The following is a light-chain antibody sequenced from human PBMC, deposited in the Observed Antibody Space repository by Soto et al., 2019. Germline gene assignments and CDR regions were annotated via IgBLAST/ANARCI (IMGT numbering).Light chain of an antibody. V-gene: IGLV2-14*01. J-gene: IGLJ3*02. CDR1: SSDVGGYNY. CDR2: EVS. Sequence: QSVLTQPASVSGSPGQSITISCTGTSSDVGGYNYVSWYQQHPGKAPKLMIYEVSNRPSGLSNRVSGSKSGNTASLTISGLQAEDEADYYCSSYASNTTLFGGGTKLTVL. CDR3: SSYASNTTL.